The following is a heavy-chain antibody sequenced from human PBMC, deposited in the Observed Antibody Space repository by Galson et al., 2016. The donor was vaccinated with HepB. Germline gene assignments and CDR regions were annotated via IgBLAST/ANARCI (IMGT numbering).Heavy chain of an antibody. V-gene: IGHV4-59*01. CDR3: ARDDSGGWYGFHYGLDV. Sequence: SETLSLTCTVSGASISGYYLSWIRQPPGKGLEWIGYIYYSGRTNYNPSLKSRVTISVDTSKNQFSLKLSSVTAADTAVYYCARDDSGGWYGFHYGLDVWGQGTTVTDS. CDR2: IYYSGRT. J-gene: IGHJ6*02. D-gene: IGHD6-19*01. CDR1: GASISGYY.